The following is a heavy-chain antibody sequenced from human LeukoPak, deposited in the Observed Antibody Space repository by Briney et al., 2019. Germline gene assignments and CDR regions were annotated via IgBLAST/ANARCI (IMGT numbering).Heavy chain of an antibody. J-gene: IGHJ4*02. CDR3: ARGSGRTSPFDY. Sequence: PGGSLRLSCAASGFTFSSYWMHWVRQAPGKGLVWVSRINSDGSRTSYADSVKGRFTISRDNAKNTLYLQMDSLRAEDTAVYYCARGSGRTSPFDYWGQGTLVTVSS. V-gene: IGHV3-74*01. CDR2: INSDGSRT. CDR1: GFTFSSYW. D-gene: IGHD1-1*01.